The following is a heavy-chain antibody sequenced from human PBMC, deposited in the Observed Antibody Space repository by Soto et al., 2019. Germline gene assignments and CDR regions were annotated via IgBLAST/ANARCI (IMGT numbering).Heavy chain of an antibody. Sequence: ASVNVPCKASGYTFTDYYIHWVRQAPGQGLEYMGWINPNSGDTKYAQKFQGRVTMTRDTSISTAYMELSGLKSDDTAVYYCARDLYYDGSHYSELDPWGQGTPAPVYS. CDR1: GYTFTDYY. D-gene: IGHD3-10*01. V-gene: IGHV1-2*02. J-gene: IGHJ5*02. CDR2: INPNSGDT. CDR3: ARDLYYDGSHYSELDP.